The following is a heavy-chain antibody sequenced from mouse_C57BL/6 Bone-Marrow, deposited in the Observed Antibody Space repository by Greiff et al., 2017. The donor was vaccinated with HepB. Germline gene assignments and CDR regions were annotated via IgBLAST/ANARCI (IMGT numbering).Heavy chain of an antibody. D-gene: IGHD5-1*01. CDR2: ISYDGSN. CDR3: ARTLYL. Sequence: EVQLVESGPGLVKPSQSLSLTCSVTGYSITSGYYWNWIRQFPGNKLEWMGYISYDGSNNYNPSLKNRISITRDTSKNQFFLKLNSVTTEDTATYYCARTLYLWGQGTTLTVSS. CDR1: GYSITSGYY. V-gene: IGHV3-6*01. J-gene: IGHJ2*01.